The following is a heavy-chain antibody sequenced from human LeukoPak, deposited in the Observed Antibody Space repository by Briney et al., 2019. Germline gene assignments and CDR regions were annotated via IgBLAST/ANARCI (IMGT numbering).Heavy chain of an antibody. CDR1: GGSFSGYY. J-gene: IGHJ4*02. CDR2: IYYSGST. V-gene: IGHV4-59*01. CDR3: ARGFRGVITGYFDY. D-gene: IGHD3-10*01. Sequence: SETLSLTCAVYGGSFSGYYWSWIRQPPGKGLEWIGYIYYSGSTNYNPSLKSRVTISVDTSKNQFSLKLSSVTAADTAVYYCARGFRGVITGYFDYWGQGTLVTVSS.